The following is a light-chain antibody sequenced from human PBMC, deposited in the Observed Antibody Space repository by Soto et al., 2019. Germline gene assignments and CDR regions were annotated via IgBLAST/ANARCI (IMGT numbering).Light chain of an antibody. CDR2: AAS. CDR3: KQSYSXPRT. V-gene: IGKV1-39*01. J-gene: IGKJ1*01. Sequence: DIQMTQSPSSLSASVGDRVTITCRASQSISSYLNWYQQKPGKEPKLLIYAASSLQSGVPSRFSGSGSGTDFTLTISSLQPEDFATYYFKQSYSXPRTCGQWTKV. CDR1: QSISSY.